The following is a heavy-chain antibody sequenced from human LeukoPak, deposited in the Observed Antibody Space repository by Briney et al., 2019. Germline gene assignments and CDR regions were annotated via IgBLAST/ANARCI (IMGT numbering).Heavy chain of an antibody. CDR3: ARGCSSTSCYAFYGMDV. Sequence: GASVKVSCKASGGTFSSYALSWVRQAPGQGLEWMGGIIPIFGTANYAQKFQGRGTITADESTSIAYMELSSLRSGDTAVYYCARGCSSTSCYAFYGMDVWGKGTTVTVSS. J-gene: IGHJ6*04. D-gene: IGHD2-2*01. V-gene: IGHV1-69*13. CDR1: GGTFSSYA. CDR2: IIPIFGTA.